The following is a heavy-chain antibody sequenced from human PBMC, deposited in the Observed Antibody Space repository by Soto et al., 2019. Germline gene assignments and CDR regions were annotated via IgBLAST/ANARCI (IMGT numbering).Heavy chain of an antibody. CDR1: GYTFTSYY. V-gene: IGHV1-46*03. CDR2: INPSGGST. Sequence: AASVKVSCKASGYTFTSYYMHWVRQAPGQGLEWMGIINPSGGSTSYAQKFQGRVTMTRDTSTSTVYMELSSLRSEDTAVYYCAREPAGSYHITGTTNCLDYWGQGTLVTVSS. J-gene: IGHJ4*02. CDR3: AREPAGSYHITGTTNCLDY. D-gene: IGHD1-7*01.